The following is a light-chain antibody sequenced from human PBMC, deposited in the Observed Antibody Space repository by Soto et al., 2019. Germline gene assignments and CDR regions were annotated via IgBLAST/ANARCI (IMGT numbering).Light chain of an antibody. V-gene: IGKV1-39*01. Sequence: DIQITQSPSSLSASLGARATITCRASQNIDNYLNWYHHKAGKAPKLLIYATSTLQSGLPSRFSGSGSGTEFTLTISSLQPEDFATYFCQESYTGPAVSFGGGTKVDIK. CDR3: QESYTGPAVS. CDR2: ATS. CDR1: QNIDNY. J-gene: IGKJ4*01.